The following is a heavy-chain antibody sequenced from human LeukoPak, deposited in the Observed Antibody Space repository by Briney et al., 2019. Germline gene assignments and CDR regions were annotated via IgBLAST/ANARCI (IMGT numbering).Heavy chain of an antibody. J-gene: IGHJ4*02. Sequence: SETLSLTCAVYGGSFSGYYWSWIRQPPGKGLEWIGEINHSGSTNYNPSLKSRVTISVDTSKNQFSLKLSSVTAADTAVYYCARGWSPYYFDYWGQGTLVTVSS. CDR2: INHSGST. V-gene: IGHV4-34*01. D-gene: IGHD2-15*01. CDR1: GGSFSGYY. CDR3: ARGWSPYYFDY.